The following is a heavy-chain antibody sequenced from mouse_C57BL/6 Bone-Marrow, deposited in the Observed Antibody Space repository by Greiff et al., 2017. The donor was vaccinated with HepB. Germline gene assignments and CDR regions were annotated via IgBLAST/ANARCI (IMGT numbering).Heavy chain of an antibody. D-gene: IGHD3-2*02. CDR3: TTLQLTPEFAY. J-gene: IGHJ3*01. CDR2: IDPENGDT. V-gene: IGHV14-4*01. CDR1: GFNIKDDY. Sequence: VQLQQSGAELVRPGASVKLSCTASGFNIKDDYMHWVKQRPEQGLELIGWIDPENGDTEYASKFQGQATITADTSSNTAYLQLSSLTSEDTAVYYCTTLQLTPEFAYWGQGTLVTVSA.